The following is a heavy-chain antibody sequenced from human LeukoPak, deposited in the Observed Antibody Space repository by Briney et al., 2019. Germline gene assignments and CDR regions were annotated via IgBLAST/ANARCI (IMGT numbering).Heavy chain of an antibody. D-gene: IGHD2-2*01. CDR1: GGSISSSNW. V-gene: IGHV4-4*02. Sequence: SGTLSLTCAVSGGSISSSNWWSCVRQPPGKGLEWIGEIYHSGSTNYNPSLKSRVTISVDKSKNQFSLKLSSVTAADTAVYYCARARGIVVVPAAGRAFDIWGQGTMVTVSS. J-gene: IGHJ3*02. CDR2: IYHSGST. CDR3: ARARGIVVVPAAGRAFDI.